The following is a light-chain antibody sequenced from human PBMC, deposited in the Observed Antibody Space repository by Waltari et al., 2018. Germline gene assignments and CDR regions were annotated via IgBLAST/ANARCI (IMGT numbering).Light chain of an antibody. CDR2: KDV. Sequence: ELTQPPSVSVSPGETANIACPGGDLSKHFAYWYQQKPGPAPILIIYKDVERPSEIPGRFSGSSSGTVATLTISGVQAEDEAYYHCQSADSSGPVFFGGGTKLTVL. V-gene: IGLV3-25*03. CDR3: QSADSSGPVF. J-gene: IGLJ2*01. CDR1: DLSKHF.